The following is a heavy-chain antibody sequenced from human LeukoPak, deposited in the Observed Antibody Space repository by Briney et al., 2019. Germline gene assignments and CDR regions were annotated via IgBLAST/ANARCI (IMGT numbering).Heavy chain of an antibody. V-gene: IGHV3-53*01. CDR1: GFTVSNNY. D-gene: IGHD6-19*01. CDR2: IYSGGST. Sequence: PGGSLRLSRAASGFTVSNNYMSWVRQAPGKGLEWVSVIYSGGSTYHADSVKGRFTISRDHSKNTVFLQMNSLRAEDTAVYYCARVDSSGWFFFDYWGQGTLVTVSS. CDR3: ARVDSSGWFFFDY. J-gene: IGHJ4*02.